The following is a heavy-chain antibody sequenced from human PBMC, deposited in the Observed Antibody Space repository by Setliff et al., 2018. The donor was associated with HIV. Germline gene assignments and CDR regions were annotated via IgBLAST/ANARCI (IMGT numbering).Heavy chain of an antibody. Sequence: ASVKVSCKASGYTFTSYYVHWVRQAPGQGLEWMGILNPSGDSTAYAQKFQGRVTMSRDTSTSTVYMELSRLRSDDTAVYYCARGGYHGFGSYGDYWGQGTLVTSPQ. V-gene: IGHV1-46*01. CDR1: GYTFTSYY. CDR3: ARGGYHGFGSYGDY. J-gene: IGHJ4*02. D-gene: IGHD3-10*01. CDR2: LNPSGDST.